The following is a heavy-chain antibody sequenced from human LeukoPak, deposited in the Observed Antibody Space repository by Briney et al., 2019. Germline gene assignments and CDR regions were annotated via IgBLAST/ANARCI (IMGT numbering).Heavy chain of an antibody. J-gene: IGHJ4*02. Sequence: GGSLRLSCAASGFTFSSYSMNWVRQAPGKGLEWVSYISSSSSTIYYADSVKGRFTISRDNAKNSLYLQMNNLRDEDTAVYYCARDPPPYYYGSGSYRSNDYWGQGTLVTVSS. CDR2: ISSSSSTI. V-gene: IGHV3-48*02. CDR3: ARDPPPYYYGSGSYRSNDY. CDR1: GFTFSSYS. D-gene: IGHD3-10*01.